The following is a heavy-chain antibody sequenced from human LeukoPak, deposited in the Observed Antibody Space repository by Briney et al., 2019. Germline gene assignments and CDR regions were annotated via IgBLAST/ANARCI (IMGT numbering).Heavy chain of an antibody. V-gene: IGHV4-59*11. CDR2: IFNTGNT. CDR3: ASRPADTTWYGVFDY. CDR1: GGSINSHY. Sequence: SETLSLTCSVSGGSINSHYWSWIRQPPGKRLEWTGYIFNTGNTNYNPSLASRVTMSVDTSRAQFFLRLSPVTVADTAIYYCASRPADTTWYGVFDYWSQGTLVTVSS. D-gene: IGHD3-10*01. J-gene: IGHJ4*02.